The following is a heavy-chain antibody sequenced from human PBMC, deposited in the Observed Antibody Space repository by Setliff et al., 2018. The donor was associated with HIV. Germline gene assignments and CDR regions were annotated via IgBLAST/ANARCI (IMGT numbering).Heavy chain of an antibody. Sequence: KTSETLSLTCTVSGGSVSSVNYYWSWIRQPPGKGLEWIGYIHYTGSTTYNPSLKSRVTISRDTTKNQFSLKLGSVTAADTAVYYCARAADSSGYFLGNWFDPWGQGTLVTVSS. CDR1: GGSVSSVNYY. V-gene: IGHV4-61*01. J-gene: IGHJ5*02. CDR2: IHYTGST. CDR3: ARAADSSGYFLGNWFDP. D-gene: IGHD3-22*01.